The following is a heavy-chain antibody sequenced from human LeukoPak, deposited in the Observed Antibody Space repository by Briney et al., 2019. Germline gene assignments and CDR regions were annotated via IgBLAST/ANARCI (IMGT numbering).Heavy chain of an antibody. D-gene: IGHD5-24*01. CDR2: IIPIFGTA. Sequence: ASVKVSCKASGGTFSSYAISWVRQAPGQGLEWMGRIIPIFGTANYAQKFQGRVTITTGESTSTAYMELSSLRSEDTAVYYCARDGRDGYNCFDYWGQGTLVTVSS. J-gene: IGHJ4*02. CDR1: GGTFSSYA. V-gene: IGHV1-69*05. CDR3: ARDGRDGYNCFDY.